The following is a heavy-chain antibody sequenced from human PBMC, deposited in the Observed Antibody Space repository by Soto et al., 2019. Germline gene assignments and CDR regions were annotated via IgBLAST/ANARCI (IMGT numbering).Heavy chain of an antibody. CDR3: AKVDDFWSGYYNPFHS. CDR2: ILTSTGHT. J-gene: IGHJ5*01. Sequence: QVQLVQSGAEVKKPGASVKVSCKASGYTFTSFGMSWLRQAPGPGLEWMGWILTSTGHTNYAQKLQGRVTMTRDASTRTGYMELTSLRSDDTAMYYCAKVDDFWSGYYNPFHSWGQGTLVTVSS. D-gene: IGHD3-3*01. CDR1: GYTFTSFG. V-gene: IGHV1-18*01.